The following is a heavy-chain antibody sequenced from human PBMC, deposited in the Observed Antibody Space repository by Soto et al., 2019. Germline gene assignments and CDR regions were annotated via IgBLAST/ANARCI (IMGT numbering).Heavy chain of an antibody. J-gene: IGHJ4*02. CDR1: GYSFTSYG. CDR2: ISAYNGNT. CDR3: ARDLAYCGGDCYPIDY. D-gene: IGHD2-21*02. Sequence: ASVKVSCKASGYSFTSYGISWVRRAPGQGLEWMGWISAYNGNTKYAQKLQGRVTMTTDTSTSTAYMELRSLRSDDTAVYYCARDLAYCGGDCYPIDYWGQGTLVTVSS. V-gene: IGHV1-18*01.